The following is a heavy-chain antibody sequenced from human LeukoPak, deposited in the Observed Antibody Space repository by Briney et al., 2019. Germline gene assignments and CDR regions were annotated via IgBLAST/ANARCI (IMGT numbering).Heavy chain of an antibody. J-gene: IGHJ3*02. D-gene: IGHD1-14*01. CDR2: MSYEGDNT. Sequence: RGSLRLSCTASGFTLNLYAMHWVRQAPGQGLEWVAVMSYEGDNTYYSDSVKGRFTISRDTSTNTLFLQMNSLRVEDTAVYYCAKGVAVTPRKSAFDIWGQGTMVTVSS. CDR1: GFTLNLYA. V-gene: IGHV3-30-3*01. CDR3: AKGVAVTPRKSAFDI.